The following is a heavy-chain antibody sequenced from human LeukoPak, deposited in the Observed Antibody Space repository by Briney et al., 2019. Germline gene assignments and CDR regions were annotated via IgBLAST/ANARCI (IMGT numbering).Heavy chain of an antibody. CDR2: IYYSGST. J-gene: IGHJ4*02. Sequence: DPSETLSLTCTVSGGSISSSSYYWGWIRQPPGKGLEWIGSIYYSGSTYYNPSLKSRVTISVDTSKNQSSLKLSSVTAADTAVYYCAILWFGELLYGDDYWGQGTLVTVSS. CDR1: GGSISSSSYY. CDR3: AILWFGELLYGDDY. V-gene: IGHV4-39*01. D-gene: IGHD3-10*01.